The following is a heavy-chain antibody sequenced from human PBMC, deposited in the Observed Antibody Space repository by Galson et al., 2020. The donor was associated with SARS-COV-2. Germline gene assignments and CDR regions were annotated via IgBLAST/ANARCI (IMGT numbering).Heavy chain of an antibody. J-gene: IGHJ3*01. CDR2: IYPGDSDT. Sequence: GESLKISCKGSGFSFTTYWIGWVRQKPGTGLEWMGIIYPGDSDTRYSPSFQGQVTISADKSISTAYLQWSSLKASDTAMYYCATSWYTSGWDVSSAFDVWGQGTMVTVSS. V-gene: IGHV5-51*01. D-gene: IGHD6-19*01. CDR1: GFSFTTYW. CDR3: ATSWYTSGWDVSSAFDV.